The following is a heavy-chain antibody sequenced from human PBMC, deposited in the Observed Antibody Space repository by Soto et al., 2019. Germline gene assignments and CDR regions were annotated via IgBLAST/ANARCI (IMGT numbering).Heavy chain of an antibody. CDR2: IYYSGST. V-gene: IGHV4-30-4*01. CDR3: ARDKLGGYCSSTSGYEYNWFDP. CDR1: CGSISSGDYY. J-gene: IGHJ5*02. D-gene: IGHD2-2*01. Sequence: SETLSLTCTVSCGSISSGDYYWSWIRQPPGKGLEWIGYIYYSGSTYYNPSLKSRVTISVDTSKNQFSLKLSSVTAADTAVYYCARDKLGGYCSSTSGYEYNWFDPWGQGTLVTVSS.